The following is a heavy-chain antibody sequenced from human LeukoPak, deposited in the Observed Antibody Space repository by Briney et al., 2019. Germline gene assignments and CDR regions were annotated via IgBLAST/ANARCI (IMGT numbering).Heavy chain of an antibody. CDR1: GYTLTGYY. CDR3: ARDYGRYCTSTSCYRTTFDY. J-gene: IGHJ4*02. V-gene: IGHV1-2*02. CDR2: IIPNSGGT. D-gene: IGHD2-2*02. Sequence: GASVKVSCKASGYTLTGYYMHWVRQAPGQGLEWMGWIIPNSGGTNYAQNFQGRVTMTRDTSISTAYMELSGLRSDDTAVYYCARDYGRYCTSTSCYRTTFDYWGQGTLVTVSS.